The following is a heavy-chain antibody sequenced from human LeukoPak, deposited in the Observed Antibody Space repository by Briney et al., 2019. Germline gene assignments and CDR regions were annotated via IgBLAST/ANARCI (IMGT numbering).Heavy chain of an antibody. V-gene: IGHV3-23*01. D-gene: IGHD2-15*01. CDR2: ISDSGDNT. CDR3: ASHRGYCSGGTCYSAFFDY. Sequence: GGSLRLSFAASEFAFGSYAMTWVRQAPGKGPEWVAAISDSGDNTYYTESMRGRFTISRDNSKNTLCLQMNSLRAEDTAVYYCASHRGYCSGGTCYSAFFDYWGQGTLVTVSS. CDR1: EFAFGSYA. J-gene: IGHJ4*02.